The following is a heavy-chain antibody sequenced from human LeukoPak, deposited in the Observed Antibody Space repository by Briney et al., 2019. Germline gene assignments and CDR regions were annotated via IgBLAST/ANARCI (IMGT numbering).Heavy chain of an antibody. J-gene: IGHJ6*03. V-gene: IGHV3-30*02. CDR2: IRYDGSNK. D-gene: IGHD2-15*01. CDR1: GFTFGSYG. Sequence: GGSLRLTCAASGFTFGSYGMHWVRQAPGKGLEWVAFIRYDGSNKYYADSVKGRFTISRDNSKNTLYLQMNSLRAEDTAVYYCAKDRDSYYYYMDVWGKGTTVTVSS. CDR3: AKDRDSYYYYMDV.